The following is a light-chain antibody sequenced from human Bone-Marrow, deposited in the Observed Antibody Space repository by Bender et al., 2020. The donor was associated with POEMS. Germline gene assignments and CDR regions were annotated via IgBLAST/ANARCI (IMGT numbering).Light chain of an antibody. V-gene: IGLV1-44*01. J-gene: IGLJ3*02. CDR3: AARDAGLSGGV. CDR2: SDN. CDR1: NSNIGTNA. Sequence: QSVLTQPPSASGTPGQRVTISCSGSNSNIGTNAVNWYQQFPVTAPKLLIYSDNQRPSGVPDRFYAFKAGTSASLAISGLQSEDEADYYCAARDAGLSGGVFGGGTKLTVL.